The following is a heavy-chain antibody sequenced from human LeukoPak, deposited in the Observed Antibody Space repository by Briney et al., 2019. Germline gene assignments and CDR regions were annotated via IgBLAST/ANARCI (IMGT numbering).Heavy chain of an antibody. Sequence: SETLSLTCTVSGGSISSSSYYWGWIRQPPGKGLEWIGSIYYSGSTYYNPSLKSRVTISVDTSKNQFSLKLSSVTAADTAVYYCARDSPLEWRSRPNWFDPWGQGTLVTVSS. CDR1: GGSISSSSYY. V-gene: IGHV4-39*07. D-gene: IGHD3-3*01. J-gene: IGHJ5*02. CDR2: IYYSGST. CDR3: ARDSPLEWRSRPNWFDP.